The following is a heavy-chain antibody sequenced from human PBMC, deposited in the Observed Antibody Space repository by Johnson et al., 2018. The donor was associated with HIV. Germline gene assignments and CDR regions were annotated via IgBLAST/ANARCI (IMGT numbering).Heavy chain of an antibody. CDR3: VRSNGRLAAFDI. J-gene: IGHJ3*02. V-gene: IGHV3-74*02. CDR1: GFTFNNYC. Sequence: VQLVESGGGLGQPGGSLRLSCVDSGFTFNNYCMHWVRQAPGKGPAWVSRINSDGSTTDYAASVKGRFSISRDNAKNTLYMQMNSLRVEDTAVYYCVRSNGRLAAFDIWGQGTMVTVSS. D-gene: IGHD3-9*01. CDR2: INSDGSTT.